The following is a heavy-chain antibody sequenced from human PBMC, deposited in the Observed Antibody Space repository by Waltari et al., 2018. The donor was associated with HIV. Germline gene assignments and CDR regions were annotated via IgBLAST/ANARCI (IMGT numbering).Heavy chain of an antibody. D-gene: IGHD2-8*02. J-gene: IGHJ6*02. CDR2: ISYDGSNK. Sequence: LSCAASGFTFSSYAMHWVRQAPGKGLEWVAVISYDGSNKYYADSVKGRFTISRDNSKNTLYLQMNSLRAEDTAVYYCARDLYCAHGMDVWGQGTTVTVSS. CDR1: GFTFSSYA. V-gene: IGHV3-30*01. CDR3: ARDLYCAHGMDV.